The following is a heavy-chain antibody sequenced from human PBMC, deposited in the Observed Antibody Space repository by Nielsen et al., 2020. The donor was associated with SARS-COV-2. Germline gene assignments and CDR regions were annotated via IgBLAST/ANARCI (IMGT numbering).Heavy chain of an antibody. Sequence: ASVKVSCKASGYTFTGYYMHWVRQAPGQGLEWMGWINPNSGGTNYAQKFQGRFTMTRDTSISTAYMELSSLRSDDTAVYYCARTNPRAYSGYNIWGQGTLVTVSS. CDR3: ARTNPRAYSGYNI. CDR1: GYTFTGYY. J-gene: IGHJ4*02. CDR2: INPNSGGT. D-gene: IGHD5-12*01. V-gene: IGHV1-2*02.